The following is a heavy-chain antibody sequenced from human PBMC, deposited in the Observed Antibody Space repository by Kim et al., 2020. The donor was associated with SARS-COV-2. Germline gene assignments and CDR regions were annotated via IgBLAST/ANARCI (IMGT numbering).Heavy chain of an antibody. CDR1: GFTFSSYS. V-gene: IGHV3-48*02. CDR2: ISSSSSTI. D-gene: IGHD4-17*01. J-gene: IGHJ4*02. CDR3: ARVDYGDYVSPEFDY. Sequence: GGSLRLSCAASGFTFSSYSMNWVRQAPGKGLEWVSYISSSSSTIYYADSVKGRFTISRDNAKNSLYLQMNSLRDEDTAVYYCARVDYGDYVSPEFDYWGQGALVTVSS.